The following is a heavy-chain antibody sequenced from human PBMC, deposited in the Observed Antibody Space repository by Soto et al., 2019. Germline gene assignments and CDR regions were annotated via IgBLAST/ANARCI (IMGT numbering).Heavy chain of an antibody. D-gene: IGHD3-10*01. Sequence: QVQLVQSGAEVKKPGASVKVSCKASGYTCTSYDINWVRQATGQGLAWMGWMNPNSGNTGYAQKFQGRVTMTRNTSISTAYMKLSNLKSEDTAVYYCARGINYYDSGDDAFDMWCQGTMVTVSS. CDR2: MNPNSGNT. CDR1: GYTCTSYD. J-gene: IGHJ3*02. V-gene: IGHV1-8*01. CDR3: ARGINYYDSGDDAFDM.